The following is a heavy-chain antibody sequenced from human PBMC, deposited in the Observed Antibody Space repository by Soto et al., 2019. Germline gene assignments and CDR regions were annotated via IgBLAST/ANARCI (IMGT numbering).Heavy chain of an antibody. CDR1: DGTMSGRTFY. CDR2: IYYSGST. J-gene: IGHJ6*03. D-gene: IGHD6-19*01. CDR3: ATITVAGTPHCYMRV. V-gene: IGHV4-39*01. Sequence: NHSGTLAHTGSAPDGTMSGRTFYRRWIRQPPGKGLEWIGNIYYSGSTYSNPSLKSRVTMSLDTSKNQFPLKLSSVTAADTAVYYCATITVAGTPHCYMRVWDRATTVTVS.